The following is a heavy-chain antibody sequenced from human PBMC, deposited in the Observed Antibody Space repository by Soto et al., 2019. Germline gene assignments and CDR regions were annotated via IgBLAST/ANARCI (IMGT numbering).Heavy chain of an antibody. V-gene: IGHV5-51*01. CDR3: ARRIGVEFDY. J-gene: IGHJ4*02. D-gene: IGHD3-22*01. Sequence: PGESLKISCKASGYTFSTSWIVWVRHMPGKCLDCIGIIFPSYSDTRYSPSFEGQFTISADKSIITSYLQWSSLKASDTAMYYCARRIGVEFDYWGQGTLVTVSS. CDR1: GYTFSTSW. CDR2: IFPSYSDT.